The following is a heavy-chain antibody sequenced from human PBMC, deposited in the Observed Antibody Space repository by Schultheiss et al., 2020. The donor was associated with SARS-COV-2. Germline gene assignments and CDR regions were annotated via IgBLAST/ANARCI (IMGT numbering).Heavy chain of an antibody. V-gene: IGHV4-59*12. Sequence: SETLSLTCTVSGGSISSYYWSWIRQHPGKGLEWIGYIYYSGSSYYNPSLKSRVTMSVDTSKNQFSLKLSSVTAADTAVYYCARDWATVTNRPGSYYYGMDVWGQGTAVTVSS. CDR2: IYYSGSS. CDR3: ARDWATVTNRPGSYYYGMDV. J-gene: IGHJ6*02. CDR1: GGSISSYY. D-gene: IGHD4-17*01.